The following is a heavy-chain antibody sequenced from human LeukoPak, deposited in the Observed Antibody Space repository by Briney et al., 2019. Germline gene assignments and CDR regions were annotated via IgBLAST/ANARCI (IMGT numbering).Heavy chain of an antibody. Sequence: ASVKVSCEASGYTFTSYGISWVRQAPGQGLEWMGWISAYNGNTNYAQKLQGRVTMTTDTSTSTAYMELRSLRSDDTAVYYCAKIVAAAIGGDWFDPWGQGTLVTVSS. CDR2: ISAYNGNT. CDR1: GYTFTSYG. CDR3: AKIVAAAIGGDWFDP. D-gene: IGHD2-2*01. J-gene: IGHJ5*02. V-gene: IGHV1-18*01.